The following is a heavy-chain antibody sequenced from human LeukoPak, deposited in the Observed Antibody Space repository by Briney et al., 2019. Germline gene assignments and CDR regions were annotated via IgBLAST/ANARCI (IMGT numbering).Heavy chain of an antibody. CDR1: GGTFSSYA. CDR2: IIPIFGTA. J-gene: IGHJ4*02. Sequence: SVKVSCKASGGTFSSYAISWVRQAPGQGLEWMGGIIPIFGTANYAQKFQGRVTITADESTSTAYMELRSLRSDDTAVYYCARDGSSWPETHDPFDYWGQGTLVTVSS. CDR3: ARDGSSWPETHDPFDY. D-gene: IGHD6-13*01. V-gene: IGHV1-69*01.